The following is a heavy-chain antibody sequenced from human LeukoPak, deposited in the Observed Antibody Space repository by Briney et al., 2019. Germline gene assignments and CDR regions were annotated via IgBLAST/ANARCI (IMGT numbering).Heavy chain of an antibody. D-gene: IGHD3-16*01. J-gene: IGHJ5*02. V-gene: IGHV6-1*01. CDR2: TYYRSKWYN. CDR1: GDSVSSISAV. CDR3: ARSYNWFDP. Sequence: SQTLSLTCAISGDSVSSISAVWNWIRQSPSRGLEWLGRTYYRSKWYNDYAVSVKSRITINPDTSMNQFSLQLNSVTPEDTAVYYCARSYNWFDPWGQGTLVTVSS.